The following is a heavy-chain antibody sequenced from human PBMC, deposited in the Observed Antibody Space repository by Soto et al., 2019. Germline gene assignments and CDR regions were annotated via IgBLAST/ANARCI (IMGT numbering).Heavy chain of an antibody. CDR2: IRSKAYGGTT. V-gene: IGHV3-49*03. J-gene: IGHJ4*02. CDR3: TRSPDILTGYPTFHFDY. D-gene: IGHD3-9*01. CDR1: GFTFGDYA. Sequence: GGSLRLSCTASGFTFGDYAMSWFRQAPGKGLEWVGFIRSKAYGGTTEYAASVKGRFTISRDDSKSIAYLQMNSLKTEDTAVYYCTRSPDILTGYPTFHFDYWGQGTLVTVSS.